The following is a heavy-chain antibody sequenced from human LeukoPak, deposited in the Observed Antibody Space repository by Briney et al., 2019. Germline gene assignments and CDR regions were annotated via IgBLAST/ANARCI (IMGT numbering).Heavy chain of an antibody. D-gene: IGHD4-23*01. V-gene: IGHV3-23*01. J-gene: IGHJ4*02. CDR1: GFTFSSYA. CDR3: AKGTTVVTVFNY. Sequence: PGGSLRLSCAASGFTFSSYAMSWVRQAPRKGLEWVSAISGSGGSTYYADSVKGRFTISRDNSKNTLYLQMNSLRAEDTAVYYCAKGTTVVTVFNYWGQGTLVTVSS. CDR2: ISGSGGST.